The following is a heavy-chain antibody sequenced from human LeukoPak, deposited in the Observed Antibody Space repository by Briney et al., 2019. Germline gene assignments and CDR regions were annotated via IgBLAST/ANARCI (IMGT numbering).Heavy chain of an antibody. D-gene: IGHD3-22*01. J-gene: IGHJ3*02. CDR1: GFTFSSYS. CDR3: ARDGSSGYSLDAFDM. V-gene: IGHV3-30*03. Sequence: GGSLRLSCAASGFTFSSYSIHWVRQAPGKGLEWVAVISYDGSNKYYADSVKGRFTISRDNSKNTLFLHMNSLRAEDTAVYYCARDGSSGYSLDAFDMWGQGTMVTVSS. CDR2: ISYDGSNK.